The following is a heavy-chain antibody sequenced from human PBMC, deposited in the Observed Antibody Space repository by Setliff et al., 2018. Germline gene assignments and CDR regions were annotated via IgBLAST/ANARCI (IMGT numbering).Heavy chain of an antibody. Sequence: GESLKISCKGSGYSFSSFWIGWVRQMPGKGLEWMGIIYPDDSHTRYSPSFQGQVTMSADKSINTAYLQWSNLKASDTAVYYCARRGERFFNWFDPWGQGTLVTVSS. V-gene: IGHV5-51*01. D-gene: IGHD2-21*01. CDR1: GYSFSSFW. J-gene: IGHJ5*02. CDR2: IYPDDSHT. CDR3: ARRGERFFNWFDP.